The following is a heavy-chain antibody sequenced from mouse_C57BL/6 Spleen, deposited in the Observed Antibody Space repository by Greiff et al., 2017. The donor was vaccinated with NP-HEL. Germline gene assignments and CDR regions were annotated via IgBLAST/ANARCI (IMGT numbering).Heavy chain of an antibody. D-gene: IGHD5-1*01. J-gene: IGHJ3*01. V-gene: IGHV1-42*01. Sequence: VQLKESGPELVKPGASVKISCKASGYSFTGYYMNWVKQSPEKSLEWIGGINPSTGGTTYNQKFKAKATLTVDKSSSTAYMQLKSLTSEDTAVYYCARGGGTLAWFAYWGQGTLVTVSA. CDR3: ARGGGTLAWFAY. CDR1: GYSFTGYY. CDR2: INPSTGGT.